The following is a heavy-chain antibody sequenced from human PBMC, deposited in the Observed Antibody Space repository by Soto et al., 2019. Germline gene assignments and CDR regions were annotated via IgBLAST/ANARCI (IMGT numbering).Heavy chain of an antibody. CDR3: ARHAPYYDILTGWPLYFQH. Sequence: SETLSLTCTVSGGSISSYYWSWIRQPPGKGLEWIGYIYYSGSTNYNPSLKSRVTISVDTSKNQFSLKLSSVTAADTAVYYCARHAPYYDILTGWPLYFQHWGQGTLVTVSS. CDR2: IYYSGST. CDR1: GGSISSYY. V-gene: IGHV4-59*08. D-gene: IGHD3-9*01. J-gene: IGHJ1*01.